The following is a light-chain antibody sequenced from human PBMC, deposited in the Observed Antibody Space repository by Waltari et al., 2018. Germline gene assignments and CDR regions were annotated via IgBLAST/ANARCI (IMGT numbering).Light chain of an antibody. CDR2: EVS. V-gene: IGLV2-23*02. J-gene: IGLJ3*02. CDR1: DSDLVSYDL. Sequence: QSALTPPAPVSGSPGQSITIPCPGSDSDLVSYDLFSWFQLPPGKAPHLIIYEVSKRPSGISDRFSGSKSGIRASLTISGLQADDEAEYYCSSYVGSTTYVFGGGTKVTVL. CDR3: SSYVGSTTYV.